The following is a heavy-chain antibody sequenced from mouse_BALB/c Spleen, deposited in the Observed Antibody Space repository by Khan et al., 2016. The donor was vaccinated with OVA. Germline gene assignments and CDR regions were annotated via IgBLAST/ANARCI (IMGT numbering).Heavy chain of an antibody. CDR2: IFPGTGTT. D-gene: IGHD2-1*01. Sequence: QVQLQQSGAELVKPGASVKLSCKTSGYTFTSYWIQWVKQRPGQGLGWIGQIFPGTGTTYYNENFKGKATLNVDTSSNTAYMQFSSLTSEASAVYFCARGYFGNYEFASWGPGTLVPV. CDR3: ARGYFGNYEFAS. J-gene: IGHJ3*01. V-gene: IGHV1S132*01. CDR1: GYTFTSYW.